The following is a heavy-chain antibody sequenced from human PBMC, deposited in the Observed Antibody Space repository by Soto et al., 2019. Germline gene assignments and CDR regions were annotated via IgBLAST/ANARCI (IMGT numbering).Heavy chain of an antibody. J-gene: IGHJ4*02. CDR3: ASTDSCGGDCYSSFDY. D-gene: IGHD2-21*02. Sequence: SETLSLTCAVSSGSISSSNWWSWVRQPPGKGLEWIGEIYHSGSTNYNPSLKSRVTISVDKSKNQFSLKLSSVTAADTAVYYCASTDSCGGDCYSSFDYWGQGTLVTVSS. CDR1: SGSISSSNW. V-gene: IGHV4-4*02. CDR2: IYHSGST.